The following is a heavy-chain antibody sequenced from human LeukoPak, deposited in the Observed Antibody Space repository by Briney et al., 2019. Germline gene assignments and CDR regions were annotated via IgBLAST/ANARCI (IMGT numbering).Heavy chain of an antibody. D-gene: IGHD6-13*01. J-gene: IGHJ4*02. Sequence: PSETLFLTCTVSGGSISSYYWSWIRQPPGKGLEWIGYIYYSGSTNYNPSLTSRVTISVDTSKNQFSLKLSSVTAADTAVYYCARDPIAAAGTFDYWGQGTLVTVSS. CDR3: ARDPIAAAGTFDY. V-gene: IGHV4-59*01. CDR1: GGSISSYY. CDR2: IYYSGST.